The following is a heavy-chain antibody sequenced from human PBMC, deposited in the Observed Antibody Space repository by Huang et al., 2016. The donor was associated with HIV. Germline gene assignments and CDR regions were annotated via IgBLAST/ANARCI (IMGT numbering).Heavy chain of an antibody. D-gene: IGHD1-1*01. Sequence: EVQLVESGGGLIQPGGSLRLSCAVSGFAVTQTMAWVRPAPGKGLGWVSVLYSGGGPFYADSVKGRFTISRDNSQNTLYLQMNSLRTEDTAVYYCVRVRLGLFDYWGQGTLVTVSS. CDR3: VRVRLGLFDY. CDR1: GFAVTQT. CDR2: LYSGGGP. V-gene: IGHV3-53*01. J-gene: IGHJ4*02.